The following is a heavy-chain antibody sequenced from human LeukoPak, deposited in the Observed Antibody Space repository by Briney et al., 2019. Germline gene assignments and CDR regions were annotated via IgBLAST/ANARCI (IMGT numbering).Heavy chain of an antibody. V-gene: IGHV3-66*01. D-gene: IGHD5-12*01. J-gene: IGHJ4*02. CDR1: GFTVSRNY. CDR3: ARSAGIEATIVLGY. CDR2: IFSGGST. Sequence: GGSLRLSCAASGFTVSRNYMSWVRQAPGKGLEWVSIIFSGGSTYYADSVKGRLTISRDNSKNTLYLQMNSLRVEDTAVYYRARSAGIEATIVLGYWGQGTLVTVSS.